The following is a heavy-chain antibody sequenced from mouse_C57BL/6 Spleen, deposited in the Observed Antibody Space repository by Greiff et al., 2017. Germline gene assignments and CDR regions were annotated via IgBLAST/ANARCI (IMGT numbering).Heavy chain of an antibody. J-gene: IGHJ1*03. V-gene: IGHV3-6*01. D-gene: IGHD2-3*01. CDR3: ARGGLLRYFDV. Sequence: DVHLVESGPGLVKPSQSLSLTCSVTGYSITSGYYWNWIRQFPGNKLEWMGYISYDGSNNYNPSLKNRISITRDTSKNQFFLKLNSVTTEDTATYYCARGGLLRYFDVWGTGTTVTVSS. CDR2: ISYDGSN. CDR1: GYSITSGYY.